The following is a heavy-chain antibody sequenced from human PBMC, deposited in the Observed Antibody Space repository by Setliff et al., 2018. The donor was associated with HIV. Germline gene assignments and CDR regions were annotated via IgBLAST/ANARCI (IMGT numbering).Heavy chain of an antibody. Sequence: GGSLRLSCAASGFTFSSYSMHWVRQAPGKGLEWVAVISYDGSHKYYADSVKGRFTISRDNSENTLYLQMNSLRVEDTALYYCAKLLGNGGNSDPFDIWGQGTTVTVSS. V-gene: IGHV3-30*18. J-gene: IGHJ3*02. CDR2: ISYDGSHK. D-gene: IGHD2-21*01. CDR3: AKLLGNGGNSDPFDI. CDR1: GFTFSSYS.